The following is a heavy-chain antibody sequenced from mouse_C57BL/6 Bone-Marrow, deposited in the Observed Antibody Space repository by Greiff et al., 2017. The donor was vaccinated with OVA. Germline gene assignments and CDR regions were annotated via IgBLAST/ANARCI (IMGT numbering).Heavy chain of an antibody. D-gene: IGHD2-3*01. J-gene: IGHJ3*01. V-gene: IGHV14-1*01. Sequence: EVQLQQSGAELVRPGASVKLSCTASGFNFNDYYMHWVKQRPEQGLEWIGRIDPEDGDTEYAAKFKGKATMTADTSSNTAYLQLSSLTSEDTAVDYCTYDSYYFWFAYWGQGTLVTVSA. CDR2: IDPEDGDT. CDR3: TYDSYYFWFAY. CDR1: GFNFNDYY.